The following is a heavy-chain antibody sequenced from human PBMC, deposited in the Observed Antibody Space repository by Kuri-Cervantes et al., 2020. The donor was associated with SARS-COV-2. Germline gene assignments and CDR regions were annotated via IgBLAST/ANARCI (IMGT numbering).Heavy chain of an antibody. D-gene: IGHD3-22*01. J-gene: IGHJ5*02. Sequence: ASVKVSCKASGYTFSIYDINWVRQATGQGLEWMGWMNPNTGVTGYAQKFQGRVTMTRDTSTNTAYMELSSLRSEDTAVYYCATVYYDSSGYYYRWFDPWGQGTLVTVSS. CDR3: ATVYYDSSGYYYRWFDP. CDR1: GYTFSIYD. V-gene: IGHV1-8*02. CDR2: MNPNTGVT.